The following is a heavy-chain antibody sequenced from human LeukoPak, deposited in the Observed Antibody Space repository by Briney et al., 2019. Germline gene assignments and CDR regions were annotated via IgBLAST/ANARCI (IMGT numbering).Heavy chain of an antibody. J-gene: IGHJ4*02. V-gene: IGHV4-59*08. CDR2: TFYSGTT. CDR3: ARHAAWSPYDY. CDR1: GGSISGYY. Sequence: SETLSLTCTVSGGSISGYYWSWIRQPPGKGLEWIGYTFYSGTTNYNPSLKSRITILVDTSKNQFSLKLSSVTAADTAVYHCARHAAWSPYDYWGQGTVVTVSS. D-gene: IGHD2-8*02.